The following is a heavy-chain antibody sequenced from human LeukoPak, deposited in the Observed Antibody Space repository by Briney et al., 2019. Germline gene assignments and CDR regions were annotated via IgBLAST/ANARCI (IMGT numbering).Heavy chain of an antibody. V-gene: IGHV4-4*02. CDR2: IYHSGST. J-gene: IGHJ3*02. CDR3: ASVPKVRAFDI. CDR1: GGSISSSNW. Sequence: SETLSLTCAVSGGSISSSNWWSWVRQPPGKGLEWIGEIYHSGSTNYNPSLKSRVTISVDKSKNQFSLRLSSVTAADTAVYYCASVPKVRAFDIWGQGTMVTVSS. D-gene: IGHD3-10*01.